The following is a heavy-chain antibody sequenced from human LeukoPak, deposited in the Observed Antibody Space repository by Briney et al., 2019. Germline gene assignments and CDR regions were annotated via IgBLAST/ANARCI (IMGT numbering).Heavy chain of an antibody. CDR3: AKVTVATILNYYDSSGAFDY. V-gene: IGHV1-2*02. CDR1: GYTFTVYY. Sequence: ASVTVSCKASGYTFTVYYMHWVRQAPGQGLEWMGWINPNSGGTNYAQKFQGRVTMTRDTSISTAYMELSRLRSDDTAVYYCAKVTVATILNYYDSSGAFDYWGQGTLVTVSS. CDR2: INPNSGGT. J-gene: IGHJ4*02. D-gene: IGHD3-22*01.